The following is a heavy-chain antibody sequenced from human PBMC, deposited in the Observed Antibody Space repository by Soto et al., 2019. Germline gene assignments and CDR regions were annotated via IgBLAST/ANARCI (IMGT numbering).Heavy chain of an antibody. Sequence: QVQLVESGGGVVQPGRSLRLSCAASGFTFSSYGMHWVRQAPGKGLEWVAVISYDGSNKYYADSVKGRFTISRDNSKNTLYLEMNSLRAEDTAVYYCAKWALKWPFLAEHWGQGTLVTVSS. J-gene: IGHJ4*02. CDR3: AKWALKWPFLAEH. D-gene: IGHD5-12*01. CDR1: GFTFSSYG. V-gene: IGHV3-30*18. CDR2: ISYDGSNK.